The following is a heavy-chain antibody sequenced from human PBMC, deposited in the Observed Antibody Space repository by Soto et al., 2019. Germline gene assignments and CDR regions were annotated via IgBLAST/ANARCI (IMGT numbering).Heavy chain of an antibody. CDR2: ISGSGGST. D-gene: IGHD6-19*01. Sequence: PGGSLRLSCAASGFTFSSYAMSWVRQAPGKGLEWVSAISGSGGSTYYADSVKGRFTISRDNSKNTLYLQMNSLRAEDTAVYYCAKDSRVAGTSPRDFDYWGQGTLVTVSS. V-gene: IGHV3-23*01. J-gene: IGHJ4*02. CDR1: GFTFSSYA. CDR3: AKDSRVAGTSPRDFDY.